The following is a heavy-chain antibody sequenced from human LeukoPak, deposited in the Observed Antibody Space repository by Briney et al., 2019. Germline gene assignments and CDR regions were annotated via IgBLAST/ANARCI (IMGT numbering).Heavy chain of an antibody. D-gene: IGHD1-26*01. CDR3: ARDRVGGLGGMGY. Sequence: PGRSLRPSCTTSGFTFSNHGIHWVRQAPGKRLEWVALIWYDGSNKFYADSVKGRFTISRDNSKNTLYLQMNSLRAEDTAVYYCARDRVGGLGGMGYWGQGTLVTASS. CDR1: GFTFSNHG. V-gene: IGHV3-33*01. CDR2: IWYDGSNK. J-gene: IGHJ4*02.